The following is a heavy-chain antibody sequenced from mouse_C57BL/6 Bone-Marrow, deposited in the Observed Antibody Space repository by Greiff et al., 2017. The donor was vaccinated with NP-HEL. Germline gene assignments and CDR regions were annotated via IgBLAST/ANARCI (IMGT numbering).Heavy chain of an antibody. CDR1: GFNIKDYY. CDR2: IDPEDGET. D-gene: IGHD1-1*01. CDR3: VPHYYGSSHWYFDV. V-gene: IGHV14-2*01. Sequence: VQLQQSGAELVKPGASVKLSCTASGFNIKDYYMHWVKQRTEQGLEWIGRIDPEDGETKYAPKFQGTATITADPSSNTAYLQLSSLTSEDTAVYYCVPHYYGSSHWYFDVWGTGTTVTVSS. J-gene: IGHJ1*03.